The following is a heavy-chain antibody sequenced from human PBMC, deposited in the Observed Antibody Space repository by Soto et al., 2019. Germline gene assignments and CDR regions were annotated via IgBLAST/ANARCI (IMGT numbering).Heavy chain of an antibody. Sequence: GGSLRLSCAASVFTFSSYWMSWVRQTPGKGLEWVANIKQDGSEKYHVGSVKGRFTISRDNAKNSLYLQMDNLRAEDTAVYYCARLPLLTTSYYFNYWGQGTLVTVSS. CDR1: VFTFSSYW. V-gene: IGHV3-7*01. D-gene: IGHD2-2*01. CDR3: ARLPLLTTSYYFNY. CDR2: IKQDGSEK. J-gene: IGHJ4*02.